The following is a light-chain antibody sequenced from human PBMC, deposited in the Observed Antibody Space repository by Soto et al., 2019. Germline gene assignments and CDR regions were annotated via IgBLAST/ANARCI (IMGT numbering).Light chain of an antibody. V-gene: IGLV3-21*04. Sequence: SYELTQPPSVSAAPGEPARITCGGNNIGSKSVQWYQQKPGQAPILVISYDRDRPSGIPDRFSGFNSGNTATLIISGVEAGDEADYYCQVWDSGSDHVVFGGGTKVTVL. CDR3: QVWDSGSDHVV. CDR1: NIGSKS. J-gene: IGLJ2*01. CDR2: YDR.